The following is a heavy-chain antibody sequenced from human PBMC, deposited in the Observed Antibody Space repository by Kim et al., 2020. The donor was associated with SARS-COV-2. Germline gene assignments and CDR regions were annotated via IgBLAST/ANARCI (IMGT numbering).Heavy chain of an antibody. CDR3: ARGDHGSGGFSDF. V-gene: IGHV3-48*02. Sequence: ADSIRGRFTIARDNAKESLYLQMTRLTNDDTAVYFCARGDHGSGGFSDFWGQGTLVTVSS. D-gene: IGHD3-10*01. J-gene: IGHJ4*02.